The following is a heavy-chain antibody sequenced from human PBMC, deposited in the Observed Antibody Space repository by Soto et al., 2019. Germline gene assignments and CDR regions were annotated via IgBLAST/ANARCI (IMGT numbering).Heavy chain of an antibody. V-gene: IGHV1-46*01. CDR3: ARGGGGSYEGEYFQH. CDR1: GYTFTSYY. J-gene: IGHJ1*01. CDR2: INPSGGST. Sequence: QVQLVQSGAEVKKPGASVKVSCKASGYTFTSYYMHWVRQAPGQGLEWLGIINPSGGSTSYAPKFQGRVTMTRDTSTSTDYMELSSLRSEDTAVYYCARGGGGSYEGEYFQHWGQGALVTVSS. D-gene: IGHD1-26*01.